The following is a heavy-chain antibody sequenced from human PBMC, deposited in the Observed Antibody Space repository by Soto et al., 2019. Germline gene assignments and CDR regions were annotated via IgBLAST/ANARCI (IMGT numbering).Heavy chain of an antibody. D-gene: IGHD4-4*01. CDR3: ARGSPPTLNSDYFDY. CDR2: IIPILGIA. V-gene: IGHV1-69*02. Sequence: QVQLVQSGAEVKKPGSSVKVSCKASGGTFSSYTISWVRQAPGQGLEWMGRIIPILGIANYAQKFQGRVTITADKSTSTAYMELSSLRSEDTAVYYCARGSPPTLNSDYFDYWGQGTLVTVSS. J-gene: IGHJ4*02. CDR1: GGTFSSYT.